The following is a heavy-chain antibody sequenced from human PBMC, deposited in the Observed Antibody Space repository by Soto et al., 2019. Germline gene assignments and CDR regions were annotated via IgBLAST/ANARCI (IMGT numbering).Heavy chain of an antibody. CDR1: GGSFIGYY. J-gene: IGHJ3*02. D-gene: IGHD4-17*01. CDR2: VNHSGST. CDR3: ATDYGDYVNAFDI. Sequence: PSETLFLTCAVYGGSFIGYYWSWLRLPPGKGLEWIGEVNHSGSTNYNPSLKRRVAISVDTSKNQFSLKLSSVPAADTPVYYCATDYGDYVNAFDIRGQRTMVTVSS. V-gene: IGHV4-34*01.